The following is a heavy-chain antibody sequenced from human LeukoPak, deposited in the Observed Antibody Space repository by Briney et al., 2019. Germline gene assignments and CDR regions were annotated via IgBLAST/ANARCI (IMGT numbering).Heavy chain of an antibody. Sequence: SVKVSCKASGYTFTSYDINWVRQAPGQGLEWMGRIIPIFGTANYAQKFQGRVTITTDESTSTAYMELSSLRSEDTAVYYCARERITIFGVVITIFDYWGQGTLVTVSS. CDR1: GYTFTSYD. V-gene: IGHV1-69*05. D-gene: IGHD3-3*01. CDR3: ARERITIFGVVITIFDY. CDR2: IIPIFGTA. J-gene: IGHJ4*02.